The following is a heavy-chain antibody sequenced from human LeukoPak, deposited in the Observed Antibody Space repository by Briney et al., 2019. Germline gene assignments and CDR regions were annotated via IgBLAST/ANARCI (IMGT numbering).Heavy chain of an antibody. CDR3: ARERGGSKLSGLYGRDYYYMDV. V-gene: IGHV4-4*07. CDR2: IYTSGST. D-gene: IGHD3-16*01. J-gene: IGHJ6*03. CDR1: GGSISSYY. Sequence: PSETLSLTCTVSGGSISSYYWSWIRQPPGKGLEWIGRIYTSGSTNYNPSLKSRVTMSVDTSKNQFSLKLSSVTAADTAVYFCARERGGSKLSGLYGRDYYYMDVWGKGTTVTVSS.